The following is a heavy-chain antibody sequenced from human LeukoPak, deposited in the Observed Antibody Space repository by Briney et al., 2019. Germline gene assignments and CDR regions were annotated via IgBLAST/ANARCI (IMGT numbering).Heavy chain of an antibody. D-gene: IGHD1-1*01. CDR3: AREVERRYYYYYYMDV. J-gene: IGHJ6*03. V-gene: IGHV1-69*05. Sequence: SVKVSCKASGGTFSSYAISWVRQAPGQGLEWMGGIIPIFGTANYAQKFQGRVTITTDESTSTAYMELSSLRSEDTAVYYCAREVERRYYYYYYMDVWGKGTTVTVSS. CDR2: IIPIFGTA. CDR1: GGTFSSYA.